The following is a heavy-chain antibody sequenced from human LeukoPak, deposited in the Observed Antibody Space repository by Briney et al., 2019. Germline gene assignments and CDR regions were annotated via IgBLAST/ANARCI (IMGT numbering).Heavy chain of an antibody. V-gene: IGHV3-7*01. CDR2: IKQDGSEK. D-gene: IGHD6-13*01. Sequence: AESLRLSCAASGFTFSSNWMTWVRQPPGKGQEWVANIKQDGSEKYYVHSVRGRFTISRDNAKSSLYLQMNRLRVEETAVYYCAREISSWYRTEGRFETWGEGNLVTVSS. CDR1: GFTFSSNW. J-gene: IGHJ5*02. CDR3: AREISSWYRTEGRFET.